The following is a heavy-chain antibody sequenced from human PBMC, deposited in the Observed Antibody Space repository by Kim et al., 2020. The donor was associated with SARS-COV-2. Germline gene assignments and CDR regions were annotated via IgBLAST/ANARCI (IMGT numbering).Heavy chain of an antibody. CDR1: GFTFGDYA. Sequence: GGSLRLSCAASGFTFGDYAMHWVRQAPGKGLEWVSGISWNSGSIGYADSVKGRFTISRDNAKNSLYLQMNSLRAEDTALYYCAKDLIVGAGGPFQPGFDYWGQGTLVTVSS. D-gene: IGHD1-26*01. CDR2: ISWNSGSI. J-gene: IGHJ4*02. V-gene: IGHV3-9*01. CDR3: AKDLIVGAGGPFQPGFDY.